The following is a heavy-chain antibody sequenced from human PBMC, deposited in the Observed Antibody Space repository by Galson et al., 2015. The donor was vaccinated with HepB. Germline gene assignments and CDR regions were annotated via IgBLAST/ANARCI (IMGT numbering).Heavy chain of an antibody. V-gene: IGHV5-51*01. CDR1: GYSFTSYW. D-gene: IGHD1-14*01. J-gene: IGHJ5*02. Sequence: GAEVKKPGESLKISCKGSGYSFTSYWIGWVRQMPGKGLEWMGIIYPGDSDTRYSPSFQGQVTIPADNSISTAYLQWSSLKASDTAMYYCARITSRKRGWSDPWGQGTLVTVSS. CDR2: IYPGDSDT. CDR3: ARITSRKRGWSDP.